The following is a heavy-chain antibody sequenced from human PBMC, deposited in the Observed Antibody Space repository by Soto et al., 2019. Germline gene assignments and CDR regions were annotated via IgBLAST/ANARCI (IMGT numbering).Heavy chain of an antibody. Sequence: ASVKVSCKASGYTFTSYGISWVRQAPGQGLEWMGWISAYNGKTNYAQKLQGRVTMTTDTSTSTAYMELRSLRSDDTAVYYCARDYCSTMVRGVQLFESWGQGTLVTV. V-gene: IGHV1-18*01. J-gene: IGHJ4*02. CDR2: ISAYNGKT. CDR3: ARDYCSTMVRGVQLFES. CDR1: GYTFTSYG. D-gene: IGHD3-10*01.